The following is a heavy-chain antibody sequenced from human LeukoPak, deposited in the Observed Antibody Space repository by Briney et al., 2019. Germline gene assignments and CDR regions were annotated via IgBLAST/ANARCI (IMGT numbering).Heavy chain of an antibody. CDR1: GFTFSSYA. CDR3: ARAQWRTYSYYYMDV. CDR2: ITPSDGST. Sequence: GGSLRLSCAASGFTFSSYAMSWVRQAPGKGLEWVSVITPSDGSTYYSDSVRGRFTISRDNSKNTLYLQMNSLRAEDTAIYYCARAQWRTYSYYYMDVWGKGTTVTVSS. V-gene: IGHV3-23*01. D-gene: IGHD6-19*01. J-gene: IGHJ6*03.